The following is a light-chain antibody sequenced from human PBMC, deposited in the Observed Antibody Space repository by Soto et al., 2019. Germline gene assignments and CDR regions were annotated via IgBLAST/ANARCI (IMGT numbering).Light chain of an antibody. J-gene: IGKJ3*01. CDR2: AAS. Sequence: DIQMTQSPSSLSASVGDRVTIPCRASQRITNSLNWYQQKPGRAPNLLIYAASSLQRGAPSRFSGSGSGTDFTLTISSLPPNDFATYDCQQTYSPPFTFGPGTKVDIK. V-gene: IGKV1-39*01. CDR1: QRITNS. CDR3: QQTYSPPFT.